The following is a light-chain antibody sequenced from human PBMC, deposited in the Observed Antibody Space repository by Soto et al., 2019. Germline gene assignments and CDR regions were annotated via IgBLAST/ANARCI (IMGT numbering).Light chain of an antibody. CDR2: LNSDGSH. J-gene: IGLJ2*01. Sequence: QSVLTQSPSASASLGASVKLTCTLSSGHSSYAIAWHQQQPEKGPRYLMKLNSDGSHSKGDGIPDRFSGSSSGAERYLTISSLQSEDEADYYCQTWGTGIRVFGGGTKFTVL. V-gene: IGLV4-69*01. CDR3: QTWGTGIRV. CDR1: SGHSSYA.